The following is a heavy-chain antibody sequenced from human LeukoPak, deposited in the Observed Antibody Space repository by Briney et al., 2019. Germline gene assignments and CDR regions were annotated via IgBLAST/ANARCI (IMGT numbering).Heavy chain of an antibody. CDR2: IYYSGST. V-gene: IGHV4-59*01. CDR3: ATALLSVGTSY. CDR1: GGSISSYH. J-gene: IGHJ4*02. Sequence: SETLSLTCTVSGGSISSYHWSWIRQPPGKGLEWIGYIYYSGSTNYNPSLKSRVTISVDTSKNQFSLKLSSVTAADTAVYYCATALLSVGTSYWGQGTLVTVSS. D-gene: IGHD1-1*01.